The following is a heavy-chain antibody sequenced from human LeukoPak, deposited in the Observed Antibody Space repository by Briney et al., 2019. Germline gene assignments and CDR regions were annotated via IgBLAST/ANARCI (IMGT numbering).Heavy chain of an antibody. CDR2: ISYDGSNK. V-gene: IGHV3-30*18. J-gene: IGHJ6*02. CDR1: GFTFSSYG. CDR3: AKDERYYGMDV. Sequence: PGGSLRLSCAASGFTFSSYGMHWVRQAPGKGLEWVAVISYDGSNKYYADSVKGRFTISRDNSKNTLYLLMNSLRAEDTAVYYCAKDERYYGMDVWGQGTTVTVSS.